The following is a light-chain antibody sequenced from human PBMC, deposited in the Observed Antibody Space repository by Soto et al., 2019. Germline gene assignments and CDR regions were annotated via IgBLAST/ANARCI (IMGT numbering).Light chain of an antibody. V-gene: IGKV1-5*03. Sequence: DIQMTQSPSTLSASVGDRVSITCRTSQNIKSRLAWYQQKPGKAPKLLFYMASSLQSGVPSRFSGSGSGTEFTLTINSLQPDDFATYFCQEYDGHCTFGQGTKLEMK. CDR3: QEYDGHCT. CDR1: QNIKSR. J-gene: IGKJ2*02. CDR2: MAS.